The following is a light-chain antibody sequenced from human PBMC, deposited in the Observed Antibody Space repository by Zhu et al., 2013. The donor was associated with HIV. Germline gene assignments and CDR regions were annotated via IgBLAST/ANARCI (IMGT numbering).Light chain of an antibody. CDR3: QQSYTTPTWT. Sequence: DIQVTQSPPSLSAFVGDRVTITCRTSLGIRTFLNWYQHKPGKPPRLLISSASSLHTGVPSRFSGSGSGTEFTLTISSLQPEDIATYYCQQSYTTPTWTFGPGTRVDI. J-gene: IGKJ1*01. CDR2: SAS. CDR1: LGIRTF. V-gene: IGKV1-39*01.